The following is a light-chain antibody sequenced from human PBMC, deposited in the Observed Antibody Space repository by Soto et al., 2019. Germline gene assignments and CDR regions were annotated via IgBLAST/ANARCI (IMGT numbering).Light chain of an antibody. CDR1: QSINNY. CDR3: QQSYSSPPWT. Sequence: DLQMTQSPSSLSASVGDRVTITCRASQSINNYLNWYQQIPGKAPKLLIYAASSLHSGVPSRFSGSGSGTDFTLTISSLQPEDFATYYCQQSYSSPPWTFGQGTKVEVK. V-gene: IGKV1-39*01. CDR2: AAS. J-gene: IGKJ1*01.